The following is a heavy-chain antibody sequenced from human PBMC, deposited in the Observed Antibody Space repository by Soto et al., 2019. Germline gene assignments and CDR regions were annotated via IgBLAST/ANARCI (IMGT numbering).Heavy chain of an antibody. V-gene: IGHV3-23*01. J-gene: IGHJ4*02. CDR1: GFTFSSYA. CDR2: ISGSGGST. Sequence: EVQLLESGGGLVQPGGSLRLSCAASGFTFSSYAMSWVRQAPGKGLEWVSAISGSGGSTYYADSVKGRFTISRDNSKNTLYLQMYSLRAEDTAVYYCAKVYYYDSSGYYRYFDYWGQGTLVTVSS. D-gene: IGHD3-22*01. CDR3: AKVYYYDSSGYYRYFDY.